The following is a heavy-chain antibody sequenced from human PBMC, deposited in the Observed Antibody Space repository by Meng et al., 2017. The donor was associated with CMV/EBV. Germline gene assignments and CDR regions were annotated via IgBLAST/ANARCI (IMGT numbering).Heavy chain of an antibody. Sequence: GESLKISCAASGFTFSSYSMNWVRQAPGKGLEWVSSISSSSSYIYYADSVKGRFTISRDNAKNSLYLQMNSLRAEDTAVYYCARGGRPSSGYSSGWASGYWGQGTLVTVSS. CDR2: ISSSSSYI. CDR1: GFTFSSYS. V-gene: IGHV3-21*01. CDR3: ARGGRPSSGYSSGWASGY. J-gene: IGHJ4*02. D-gene: IGHD6-19*01.